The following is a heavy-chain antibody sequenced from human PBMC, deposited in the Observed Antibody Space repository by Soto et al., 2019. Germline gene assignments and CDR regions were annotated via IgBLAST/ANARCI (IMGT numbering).Heavy chain of an antibody. D-gene: IGHD6-19*01. J-gene: IGHJ5*02. CDR1: GYTFTSYD. CDR2: MNPNSGNT. CDR3: ARTRFGAVAGT. V-gene: IGHV1-8*01. Sequence: QVQLVQSGAEVKKPGASVKVSCKTSGYTFTSYDIHWVRQATGQGPEWMGWMNPNSGNTVYAQKFQGRITMTRNTSRGTAYMELSSLRPEDTAVYYCARTRFGAVAGTWGQGTLVTVSS.